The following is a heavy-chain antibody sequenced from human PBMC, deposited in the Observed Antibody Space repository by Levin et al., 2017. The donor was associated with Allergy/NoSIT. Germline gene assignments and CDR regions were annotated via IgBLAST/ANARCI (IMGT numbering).Heavy chain of an antibody. V-gene: IGHV3-33*01. D-gene: IGHD3-10*01. CDR2: IWHDGNNK. CDR1: GFTFSNYG. Sequence: GGSLRLSCAASGFTFSNYGMHWVRQAPGKGLEWVAVIWHDGNNKYYADSVKGRFTISRDSSKNTVYLQMNSLRAEDTALYYCARGDYHCNGVYYYIDYWGQGTLVTVSS. CDR3: ARGDYHCNGVYYYIDY. J-gene: IGHJ4*02.